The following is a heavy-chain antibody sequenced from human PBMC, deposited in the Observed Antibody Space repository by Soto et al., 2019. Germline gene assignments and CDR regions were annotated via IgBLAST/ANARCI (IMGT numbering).Heavy chain of an antibody. CDR3: ASPHGGGGDYYYGMDV. Sequence: PGESLQISCKGSGYSFTSYWICWVRQMPGKGLEWMGIIYPGDSDTRYSPSFQGQVTISADKSISTAYLQWSSLKASDTAMYYCASPHGGGGDYYYGMDVWGQGTTVTVSS. CDR2: IYPGDSDT. D-gene: IGHD3-16*01. V-gene: IGHV5-51*01. CDR1: GYSFTSYW. J-gene: IGHJ6*02.